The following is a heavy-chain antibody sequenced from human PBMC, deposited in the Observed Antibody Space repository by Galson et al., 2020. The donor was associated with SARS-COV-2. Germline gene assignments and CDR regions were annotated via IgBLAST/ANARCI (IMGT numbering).Heavy chain of an antibody. CDR1: GYSISSGYY. CDR3: ARHEGSSSFFDY. CDR2: IYHSGST. Sequence: SETLSLTCAVSGYSISSGYYWGWIRQPPGKGLEWIGSIYHSGSTYYNPSLKSRVTISVDTSKNQFSLKLSSVTAADTAVYYCARHEGSSSFFDYWGQGTLVTVSS. J-gene: IGHJ4*02. V-gene: IGHV4-38-2*01. D-gene: IGHD6-6*01.